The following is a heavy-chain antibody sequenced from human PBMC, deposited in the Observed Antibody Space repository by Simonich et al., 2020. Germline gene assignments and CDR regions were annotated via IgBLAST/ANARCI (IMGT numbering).Heavy chain of an antibody. Sequence: EVQLLESGGGLVQPGGSLRLSCAASGFTFSSYALSWVRQAPGKGRGWVSAISGSGGSTYYADAVKGRFTISRDNSKNTLYLQMNSLRAEDTAVYYCATYYFDYWGQGTLVTVSS. V-gene: IGHV3-23*01. CDR2: ISGSGGST. CDR3: ATYYFDY. CDR1: GFTFSSYA. J-gene: IGHJ4*02.